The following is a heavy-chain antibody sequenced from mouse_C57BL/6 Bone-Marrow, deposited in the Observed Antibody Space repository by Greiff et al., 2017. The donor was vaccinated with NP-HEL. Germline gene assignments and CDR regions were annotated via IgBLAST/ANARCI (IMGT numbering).Heavy chain of an antibody. V-gene: IGHV1-72*01. J-gene: IGHJ2*01. CDR1: GYTFTSYL. CDR3: GRYYVGSRSFDY. CDR2: IDTNSGGT. Sequence: VQLQQPGAELVKPGASVKLSCKASGYTFTSYLMHWVKQRPGRGLEWIGRIDTNSGGTKYNEKFKSRATLTVDKTASTAYMQLNSLTSEDSAVYYCGRYYVGSRSFDYWGQGTTLTVSS. D-gene: IGHD1-1*01.